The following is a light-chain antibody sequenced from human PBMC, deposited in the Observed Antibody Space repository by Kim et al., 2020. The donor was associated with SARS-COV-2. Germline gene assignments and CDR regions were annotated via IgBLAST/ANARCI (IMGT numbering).Light chain of an antibody. CDR2: GAS. Sequence: WSSGDHAAFHGKASQPISPIKLATYQQQPGQPPRLLIFGASARDTAVPDRFSGSRSETDFTLTISRLGTEDFAVYYCQQYGGSPPITVGQRTRLEIK. CDR3: QQYGGSPPIT. V-gene: IGKV3-20*01. J-gene: IGKJ5*01. CDR1: QPISPIK.